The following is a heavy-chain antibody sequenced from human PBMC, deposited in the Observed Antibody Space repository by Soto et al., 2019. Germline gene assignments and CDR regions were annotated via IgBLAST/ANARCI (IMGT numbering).Heavy chain of an antibody. V-gene: IGHV1-8*02. CDR3: AREQVRGAAL. CDR2: MNPNSANT. J-gene: IGHJ6*02. CDR1: GYTFTSYD. D-gene: IGHD2-21*01. Sequence: QVQLVQSGAEVKKPGASVKVSCKASGYTFTSYDINWVRQAPGQGLEWMGWMNPNSANTGYAQKFQGRVTMTRNTSIRPAYPELRTLGSGVTAGYYSAREQVRGAALWGQATTVSVPS.